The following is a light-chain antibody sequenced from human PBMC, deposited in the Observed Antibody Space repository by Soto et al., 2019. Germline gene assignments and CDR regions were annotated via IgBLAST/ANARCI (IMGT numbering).Light chain of an antibody. CDR3: SSFTNSSTQV. V-gene: IGLV2-14*01. CDR2: EVS. Sequence: QSALTQPASVSGSPGQSITISCTGTSSDVGGYNYVSWYQQHPGKVPKLMIYEVSNRPSGVVNRFSGSKSGNTASLTISGLQAEDEADYYCSSFTNSSTQVFGTGTKLTVL. CDR1: SSDVGGYNY. J-gene: IGLJ1*01.